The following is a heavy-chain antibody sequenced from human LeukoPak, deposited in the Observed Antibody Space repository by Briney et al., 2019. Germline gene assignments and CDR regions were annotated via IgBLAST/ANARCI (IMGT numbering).Heavy chain of an antibody. D-gene: IGHD2-2*01. CDR3: AKGDIVVVPAAMPFDY. V-gene: IGHV3-23*01. CDR2: ISGSGGST. Sequence: GGSLRLSCAASGFTFDDYAMHWVRQAPGKGLEWVSAISGSGGSTYYADSVKGRFTISRDNSKNTLYLQMNSLRAEDTAVYYCAKGDIVVVPAAMPFDYWGQGTLVTVSS. CDR1: GFTFDDYA. J-gene: IGHJ4*02.